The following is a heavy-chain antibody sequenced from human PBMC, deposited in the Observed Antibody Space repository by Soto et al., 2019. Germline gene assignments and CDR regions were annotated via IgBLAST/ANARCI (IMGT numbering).Heavy chain of an antibody. D-gene: IGHD6-19*01. J-gene: IGHJ4*02. CDR3: ARHHESGWYGY. CDR2: IYYSGST. CDR1: GGSIDKSTYY. Sequence: QLQLQESGPGLVKPSETLSLTCTVSGGSIDKSTYYWCWIRQPPGKALEWIGSIYYSGSTYYYPSFQSRVTISVDASRNQFSLKLSSVTAADTAVYYCARHHESGWYGYWGQGTLVTVSS. V-gene: IGHV4-39*01.